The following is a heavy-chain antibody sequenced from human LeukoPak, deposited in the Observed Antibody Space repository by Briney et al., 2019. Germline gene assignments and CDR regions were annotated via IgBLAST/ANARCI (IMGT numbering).Heavy chain of an antibody. Sequence: ASVKVSCKASGYTFTGYYMHWVRQAPGQGLEWMGWINPNSGGTNYAQKFQGRFTISRDNSKNTLYLQMNSLRAEDTAVYYCAKRAEGYSSSPVDYWGQGTLVTVSS. CDR3: AKRAEGYSSSPVDY. D-gene: IGHD6-6*01. CDR1: GYTFTGYY. V-gene: IGHV1-2*02. J-gene: IGHJ4*02. CDR2: INPNSGGT.